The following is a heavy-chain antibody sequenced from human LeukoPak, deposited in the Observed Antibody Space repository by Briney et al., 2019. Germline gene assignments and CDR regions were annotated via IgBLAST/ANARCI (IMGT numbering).Heavy chain of an antibody. CDR2: ISAYNGNT. V-gene: IGHV1-18*01. CDR1: GYTFTSYG. Sequence: SVKVSCKASGYTFTSYGISWVRQAPGQGLEWMGWISAYNGNTNYEQKLQGRVTITTDTSTSTAYMELRSLRSDDTAVYYCARDPLAFDWYDLWGQGTLVTVSS. D-gene: IGHD3-3*02. J-gene: IGHJ5*02. CDR3: ARDPLAFDWYDL.